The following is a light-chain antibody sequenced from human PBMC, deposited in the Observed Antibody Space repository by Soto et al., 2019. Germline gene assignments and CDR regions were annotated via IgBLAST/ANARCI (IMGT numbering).Light chain of an antibody. V-gene: IGKV3-11*01. CDR3: QQRSDWPRT. J-gene: IGKJ1*01. Sequence: EIVLTQSPATLSLSPVERATLSCRASQSVSSYLAWYQQKPGQAPRLLIYDASNRATGIPARFSGSGSGTDFSLTISSLEPEDLAVYYCQQRSDWPRTFGQGTKVDIK. CDR2: DAS. CDR1: QSVSSY.